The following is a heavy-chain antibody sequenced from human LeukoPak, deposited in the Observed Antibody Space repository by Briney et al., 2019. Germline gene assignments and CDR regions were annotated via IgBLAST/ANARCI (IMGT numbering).Heavy chain of an antibody. Sequence: SETLSLTCTVSGGSISSSSYYWGWIRQPPGKGLEWIGSSYYSGSTYYNPSLKSRVTISVDTSKNQFSLKLSSVTAADTAVYYCARRAGYSYGRYYYMDVWGKGTTVTISS. CDR3: ARRAGYSYGRYYYMDV. CDR2: SYYSGST. CDR1: GGSISSSSYY. D-gene: IGHD5-18*01. V-gene: IGHV4-39*01. J-gene: IGHJ6*03.